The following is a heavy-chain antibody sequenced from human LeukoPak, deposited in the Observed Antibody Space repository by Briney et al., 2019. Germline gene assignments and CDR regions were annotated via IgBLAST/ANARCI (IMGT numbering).Heavy chain of an antibody. CDR3: ARMANGASWFFQH. CDR1: GFTFSDSY. J-gene: IGHJ1*01. D-gene: IGHD3-10*01. CDR2: ISRRDGTT. V-gene: IGHV3-11*01. Sequence: EGSLRLSCAASGFTFSDSYMSWIRQAPGKGLEWVSYISRRDGTTYYADSVKGRFTISRDNAKNSLYLQMNSLRAEDTAVYYCARMANGASWFFQHWGQGTLVTVSS.